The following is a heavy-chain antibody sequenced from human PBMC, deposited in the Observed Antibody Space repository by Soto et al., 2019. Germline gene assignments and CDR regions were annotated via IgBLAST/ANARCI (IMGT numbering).Heavy chain of an antibody. J-gene: IGHJ3*02. CDR1: GDSVSSNSAA. CDR3: ASSPAKFWSSSWYLPDAFDI. CDR2: TYYRSKWYN. V-gene: IGHV6-1*01. Sequence: PSQTLSLTCAISGDSVSSNSAAWNWIRQSPSRGLEWLGRTYYRSKWYNDYAISVKSRITINPDTSKNQFSLQLNSVTPEDTAVYYFASSPAKFWSSSWYLPDAFDIWGQGTMVTVSS. D-gene: IGHD6-13*01.